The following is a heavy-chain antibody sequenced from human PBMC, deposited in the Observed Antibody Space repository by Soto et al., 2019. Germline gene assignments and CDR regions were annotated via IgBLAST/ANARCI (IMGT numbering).Heavy chain of an antibody. CDR3: ARDKSDYYGSGSYFY. Sequence: QVQLVQSGAEVKKPGSSVKVSCKASGGTFSSYAISWVRHAPGQGLEWMGGIIPIFGTANYAQKFQGRVTITADESTSTAYMELSSLRSEDTAVYYCARDKSDYYGSGSYFYWGQGTLVTVSS. CDR2: IIPIFGTA. V-gene: IGHV1-69*01. D-gene: IGHD3-10*01. J-gene: IGHJ4*02. CDR1: GGTFSSYA.